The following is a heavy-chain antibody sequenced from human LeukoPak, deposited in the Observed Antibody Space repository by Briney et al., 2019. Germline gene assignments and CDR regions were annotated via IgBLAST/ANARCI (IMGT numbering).Heavy chain of an antibody. CDR1: GITLSNYG. CDR3: AKRGVVIRVVLVGFHKEAYYFDS. J-gene: IGHJ4*02. V-gene: IGHV3-23*01. D-gene: IGHD3-10*01. Sequence: GGSLRLSCAVSGITLSNYGMSWVRQAPGKGLEWVAGISGSGGRTNYADSVKGRFTISRDSPKNILYLQMNSLRAEDTAVYFCAKRGVVIRVVLVGFHKEAYYFDSWGQGALVTVSS. CDR2: ISGSGGRT.